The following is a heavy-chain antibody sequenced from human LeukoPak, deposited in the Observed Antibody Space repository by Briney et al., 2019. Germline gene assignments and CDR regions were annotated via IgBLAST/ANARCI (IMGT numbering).Heavy chain of an antibody. Sequence: ASVKVSCKVSGYTFTELSMHWVRQAPGKGLEWMGGFDPEDGETIYAQKFQGRVTMTEDTSTDTAYMELSSLRSEDTAVYYCATGVGATPYFDYWGQGTLVTVSS. CDR3: ATGVGATPYFDY. V-gene: IGHV1-24*01. CDR2: FDPEDGET. J-gene: IGHJ4*02. CDR1: GYTFTELS. D-gene: IGHD1-26*01.